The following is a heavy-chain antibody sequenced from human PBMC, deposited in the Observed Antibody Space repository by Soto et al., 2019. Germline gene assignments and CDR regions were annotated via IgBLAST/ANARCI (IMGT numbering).Heavy chain of an antibody. CDR2: IWYDGSNK. Sequence: QVQLVESGGGVVQPGRSLRLSCAASGFTFSSYGMHWVRQAPGKGLEWVAVIWYDGSNKYYADSVKGRFTISRDNSKNTLYPQMNSLRAEDTAVYYCARGNRDYCSSTSCYVLGDGNWFDPWGQGTLVTVSS. J-gene: IGHJ5*02. V-gene: IGHV3-33*01. CDR3: ARGNRDYCSSTSCYVLGDGNWFDP. CDR1: GFTFSSYG. D-gene: IGHD2-2*01.